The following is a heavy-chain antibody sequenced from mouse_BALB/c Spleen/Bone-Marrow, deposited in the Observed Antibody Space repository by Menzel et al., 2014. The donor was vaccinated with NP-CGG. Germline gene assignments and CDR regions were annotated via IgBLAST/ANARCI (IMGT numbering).Heavy chain of an antibody. CDR1: GFTFSSYY. Sequence: EVKLVESGGGLVKLGGSLKLSCAASGFTFSSYYMSWVRRTPEKRLELVATINTNGGTTYYPDTVKGRFTISRDNAKNTLYLQMSSLKSEDTALYYCIRHTAAWYFDVWGAGTTVTVSS. D-gene: IGHD1-2*01. V-gene: IGHV5-6-2*01. CDR2: INTNGGTT. J-gene: IGHJ1*01. CDR3: IRHTAAWYFDV.